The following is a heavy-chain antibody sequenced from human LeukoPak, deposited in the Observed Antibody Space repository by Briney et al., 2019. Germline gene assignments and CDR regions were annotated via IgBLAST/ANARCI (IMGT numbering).Heavy chain of an antibody. D-gene: IGHD4-17*01. Sequence: PRGSLRLSCAASGFIVSSNYMSWVRQAPGKGREWVSVIYSGGSTYYADSVKGRFTISRDNSKNTLYLQMNSLRAEDTAMYYCARARDYGDYEYWGQGTLVTVSS. J-gene: IGHJ4*02. CDR3: ARARDYGDYEY. CDR2: IYSGGST. CDR1: GFIVSSNY. V-gene: IGHV3-53*01.